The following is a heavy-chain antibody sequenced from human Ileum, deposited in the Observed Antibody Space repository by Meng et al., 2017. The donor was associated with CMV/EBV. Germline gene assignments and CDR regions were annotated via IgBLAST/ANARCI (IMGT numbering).Heavy chain of an antibody. CDR3: AKPVGYPNWFDP. CDR1: GFTFSSYG. Sequence: WAASGFTFSSYGMHWVRQAPGKGLEWVAFIRYDGSNKYYVDSVKGRFTISRDNSKNTLYLQMNSLRAEDTAVYYCAKPVGYPNWFDPWGQGTLVTVSS. J-gene: IGHJ5*02. V-gene: IGHV3-30*02. D-gene: IGHD2-15*01. CDR2: IRYDGSNK.